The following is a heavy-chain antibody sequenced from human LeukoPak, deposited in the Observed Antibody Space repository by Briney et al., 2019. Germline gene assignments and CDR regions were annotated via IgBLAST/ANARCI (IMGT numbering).Heavy chain of an antibody. D-gene: IGHD1-26*01. CDR2: IKSDGKSI. CDR3: ARDWSGSLDY. J-gene: IGHJ4*02. V-gene: IGHV3-74*01. CDR1: GFTFSSYL. Sequence: GGSLRLSCAASGFTFSSYLMHWVRQAPGKGLVWVSHIKSDGKSIRYADSVKGRFTISRDNAKNTLYLQMNSLRAEDTAVYYCARDWSGSLDYWGQGTLVTVSS.